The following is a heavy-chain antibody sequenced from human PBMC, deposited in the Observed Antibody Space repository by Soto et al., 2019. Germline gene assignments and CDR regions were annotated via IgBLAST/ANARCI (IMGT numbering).Heavy chain of an antibody. Sequence: SETLSLTCTVSGGSISSSSYYWGWIRQPPWKGLEWIGSIYYSGSTYYNPSLKSRVTISVDTSKNQFSLKLSSVTAADTAVYYCARLRKNAGYCSGGSCYEPDYYYYYYMDVWGKGTTVTVSS. D-gene: IGHD2-15*01. CDR2: IYYSGST. J-gene: IGHJ6*03. CDR3: ARLRKNAGYCSGGSCYEPDYYYYYYMDV. V-gene: IGHV4-39*01. CDR1: GGSISSSSYY.